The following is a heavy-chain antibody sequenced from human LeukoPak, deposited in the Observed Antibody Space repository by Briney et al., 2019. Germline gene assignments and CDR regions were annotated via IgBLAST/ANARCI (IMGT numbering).Heavy chain of an antibody. D-gene: IGHD6-19*01. J-gene: IGHJ4*02. CDR2: ISDTGTTI. Sequence: GGSLRLSCVASGFTLSDHYMTWIRQAPGKGLEWVSYISDTGTTIYYADSVKGRFTFSRDNAKNSLYLQMNSLRAEDTALYHCAREWSSGWDYWGQGTLVTVSS. CDR1: GFTLSDHY. V-gene: IGHV3-11*01. CDR3: AREWSSGWDY.